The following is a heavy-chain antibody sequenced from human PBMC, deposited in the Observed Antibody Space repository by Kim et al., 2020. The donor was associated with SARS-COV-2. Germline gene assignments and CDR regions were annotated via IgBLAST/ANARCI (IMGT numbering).Heavy chain of an antibody. J-gene: IGHJ6*02. CDR1: GGSISSSGYY. D-gene: IGHD1-20*01. CDR3: ARDPLNNPVRLGYCYYDGMDV. Sequence: SETLSLTCTVSGGSISSSGYYWSWIRQHPGKGLEWIGSIYYSGSTYYNPSLKSRVTISVDTSKNQFSLKLSSVTAADTAVYYCARDPLNNPVRLGYCYYDGMDVWGQGTTVTVSS. V-gene: IGHV4-31*03. CDR2: IYYSGST.